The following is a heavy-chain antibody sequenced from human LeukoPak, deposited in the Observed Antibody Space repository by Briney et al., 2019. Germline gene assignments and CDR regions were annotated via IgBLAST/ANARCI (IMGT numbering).Heavy chain of an antibody. V-gene: IGHV3-74*01. D-gene: IGHD3-22*01. CDR1: GITFSTYW. CDR2: INSEGSTI. J-gene: IGHJ4*02. CDR3: ARISSDSISYYDH. Sequence: PGGSLRLSCAGSGITFSTYWMHWVRQAPGRGLAWVSRINSEGSTISYADSVKGRFTISRDNAKNTLFLQMNSLRAEDTAVYYCARISSDSISYYDHWGQGTLVTVSS.